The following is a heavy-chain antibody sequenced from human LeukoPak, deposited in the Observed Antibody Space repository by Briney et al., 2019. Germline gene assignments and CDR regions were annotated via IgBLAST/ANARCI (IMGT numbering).Heavy chain of an antibody. CDR3: ARDLGDGYNPFDY. V-gene: IGHV1-69*05. J-gene: IGHJ4*02. D-gene: IGHD5-24*01. CDR2: IIPIFGTA. CDR1: GGTFSSYA. Sequence: ASVKVSCKASGGTFSSYAISWVRQAPGQGLEWMGRIIPIFGTANYAQKFPGRVTITTDESTSTAYMELSSLRSEDTAVYYCARDLGDGYNPFDYWGQGTLVTVSS.